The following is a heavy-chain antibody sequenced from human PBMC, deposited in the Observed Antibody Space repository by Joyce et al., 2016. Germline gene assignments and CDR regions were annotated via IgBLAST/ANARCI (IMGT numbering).Heavy chain of an antibody. V-gene: IGHV4-61*01. CDR1: GVSVTSASYY. Sequence: QVHLQESGPGLMKPSETLSLTCTVSGVSVTSASYYWTWIRQPPGKGLEWIGYVFYTWKTNYNPSLKSRATVSLETSRNQLSLTLTSVTAADTAVYYCARLPDINGWPFDSWGQGTQVTVSS. D-gene: IGHD6-19*01. CDR2: VFYTWKT. J-gene: IGHJ4*02. CDR3: ARLPDINGWPFDS.